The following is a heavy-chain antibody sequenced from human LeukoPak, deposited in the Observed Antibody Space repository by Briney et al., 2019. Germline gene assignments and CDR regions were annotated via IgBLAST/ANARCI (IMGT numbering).Heavy chain of an antibody. Sequence: GSSVKVSCKASGGAFSSYAISWVRQAPGQGLEWMGGIIPIFGTANYAQKFQGRVTITADESTSTAYMELSSLRSEDTAVYYCATVTGTTFVDAFDIWGQGTMVTVSS. V-gene: IGHV1-69*01. J-gene: IGHJ3*02. CDR3: ATVTGTTFVDAFDI. CDR1: GGAFSSYA. CDR2: IIPIFGTA. D-gene: IGHD1-7*01.